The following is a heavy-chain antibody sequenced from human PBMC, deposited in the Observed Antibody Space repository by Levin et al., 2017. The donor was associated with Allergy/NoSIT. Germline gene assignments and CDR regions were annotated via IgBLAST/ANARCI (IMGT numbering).Heavy chain of an antibody. CDR2: ISHSGST. V-gene: IGHV4-59*01. D-gene: IGHD4-17*01. CDR1: GGSISSYY. CDR3: AADYGAYGGSGY. J-gene: IGHJ4*02. Sequence: PSETLSLSCTVSGGSISSYYWSWIRQPPGKGLEWIGYISHSGSTNYNPSLKSRVTMSLDTSNNQFSLRLTSVTAADTAVYYCAADYGAYGGSGYWGQGTLVTVSS.